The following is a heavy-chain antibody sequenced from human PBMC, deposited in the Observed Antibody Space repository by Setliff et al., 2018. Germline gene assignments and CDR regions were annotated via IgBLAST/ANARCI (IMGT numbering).Heavy chain of an antibody. CDR2: IFYSGRT. Sequence: SETLSLTCTVSGASITNINYYWGLIRQPPGKGLEWIGSIFYSGRTYYNPSLKSRATISIDTSKSQFSLKLSSMTAADTALYYCARNPDFLQYSFDLWGRGTLVTVSS. CDR3: ARNPDFLQYSFDL. V-gene: IGHV4-39*07. CDR1: GASITNINYY. J-gene: IGHJ2*01. D-gene: IGHD5-12*01.